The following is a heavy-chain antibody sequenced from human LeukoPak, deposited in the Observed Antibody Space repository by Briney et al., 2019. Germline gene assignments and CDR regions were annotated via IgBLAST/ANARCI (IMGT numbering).Heavy chain of an antibody. Sequence: SETLSLTCSISGGSISTYYWNWIRQSPGKGLEWIAYMYYSGISKYNPSLESRATMSVDTSKNHFSLRLSSVTAADTAVYYCAKQAAVTGTSSFDPWGHGTLVTVSS. D-gene: IGHD6-19*01. V-gene: IGHV4-59*08. CDR2: MYYSGIS. CDR1: GGSISTYY. J-gene: IGHJ5*02. CDR3: AKQAAVTGTSSFDP.